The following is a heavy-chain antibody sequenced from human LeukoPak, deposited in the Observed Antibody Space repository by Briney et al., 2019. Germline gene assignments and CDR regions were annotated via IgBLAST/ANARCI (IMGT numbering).Heavy chain of an antibody. V-gene: IGHV3-13*01. CDR3: ARGGIQVSGIDEFDY. J-gene: IGHJ4*02. Sequence: GGSLRLSCAASGFTFIDYDMHWVRQVIGKGLEWVSAIGIRGDTHYSGSVKGRFTISRENAESSLYQQMNSLRAEDTAVYYCARGGIQVSGIDEFDYWGQGTLVTVSS. D-gene: IGHD6-19*01. CDR1: GFTFIDYD. CDR2: IGIRGDT.